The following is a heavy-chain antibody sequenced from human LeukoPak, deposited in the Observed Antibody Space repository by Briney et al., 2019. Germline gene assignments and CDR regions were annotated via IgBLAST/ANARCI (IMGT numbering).Heavy chain of an antibody. CDR2: ISWNSGSI. J-gene: IGHJ4*02. Sequence: QTGGSLRLSCAASGFTFDDYAMHWVRQAPGKGLEWVSGISWNSGSIGYADSVKGRFTISRDNAKNSLYLQMNSLRAEDTALYYCAKGNGDYVHRRIDYWGQGTLVTVSS. CDR3: AKGNGDYVHRRIDY. D-gene: IGHD4-17*01. V-gene: IGHV3-9*01. CDR1: GFTFDDYA.